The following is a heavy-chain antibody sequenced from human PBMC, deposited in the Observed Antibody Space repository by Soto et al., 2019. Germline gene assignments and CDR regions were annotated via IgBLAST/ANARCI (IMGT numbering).Heavy chain of an antibody. J-gene: IGHJ3*01. D-gene: IGHD1-26*01. V-gene: IGHV3-74*01. CDR3: ARGDRGAFDL. CDR1: GFTFSYYW. Sequence: EVQLVESGGGLVRPGGPLRLSCAAGGFTFSYYWMHWVRQAPGKGLVWVSRIHSDGSSTTYADFVKGRFIISRDNARNTVDLQMNSVRVEYTAVYYCARGDRGAFDLWGQGTVVTVSS. CDR2: IHSDGSST.